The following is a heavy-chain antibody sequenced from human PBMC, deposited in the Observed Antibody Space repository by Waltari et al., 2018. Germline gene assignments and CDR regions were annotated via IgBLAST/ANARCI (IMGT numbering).Heavy chain of an antibody. CDR3: TTNPYCSGESCYSDP. CDR1: GLTFTKAC. CDR2: IKGKNVDGTT. D-gene: IGHD2-15*01. J-gene: IGHJ5*02. V-gene: IGHV3-15*07. Sequence: DVQLVEHGGCLVHPGWSLRHSCLVSGLTFTKACLNWVRRAPGNGLGGIAGIKGKNVDGTTDRAATGKGRVTVSRNGAETTVCLNMTRLKTEDTAGCYCTTNPYCSGESCYSDPWGQGTLVTVSS.